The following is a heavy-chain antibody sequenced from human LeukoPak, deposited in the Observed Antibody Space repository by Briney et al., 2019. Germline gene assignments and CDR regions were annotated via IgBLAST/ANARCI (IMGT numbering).Heavy chain of an antibody. Sequence: ASVKVSCKASGYTFTSYYMHWVRQAPGQGLEWMGIINPSGGSTSYAQKFQGRVTMPRDTSTSTVYMELRSLRSEDTAVYYCARDRELRFLEWSGRRDAFDIWGQGTMVTVSS. D-gene: IGHD3-3*01. CDR2: INPSGGST. CDR1: GYTFTSYY. CDR3: ARDRELRFLEWSGRRDAFDI. J-gene: IGHJ3*02. V-gene: IGHV1-46*01.